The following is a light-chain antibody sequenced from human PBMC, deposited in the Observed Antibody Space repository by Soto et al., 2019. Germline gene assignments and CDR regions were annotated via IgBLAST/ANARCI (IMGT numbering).Light chain of an antibody. Sequence: EIRMTQSPSTLSASLGDRVTITCRASQSISSWLAWYQQKPGKAPKLLIYDASSLESGVPSRLSGSGSGTDFTLTISSLEPEDFAVYYCQQSETYPLTFGQGTRLEIK. CDR3: QQSETYPLT. V-gene: IGKV1-5*01. CDR1: QSISSW. J-gene: IGKJ5*01. CDR2: DAS.